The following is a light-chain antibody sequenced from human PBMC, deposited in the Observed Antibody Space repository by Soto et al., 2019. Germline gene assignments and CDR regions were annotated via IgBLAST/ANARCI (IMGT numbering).Light chain of an antibody. Sequence: EIVITQSPSTLSLSPFERSTLSCRASQSVITNLAWYQQKPGQAPRLLIYGASTRAAIIPARFSGSGSGTDFTLTITSLQPEDFATYYCQQSYSSPWTFGQGTKVDI. CDR2: GAS. V-gene: IGKV3-15*01. CDR3: QQSYSSPWT. J-gene: IGKJ1*01. CDR1: QSVITN.